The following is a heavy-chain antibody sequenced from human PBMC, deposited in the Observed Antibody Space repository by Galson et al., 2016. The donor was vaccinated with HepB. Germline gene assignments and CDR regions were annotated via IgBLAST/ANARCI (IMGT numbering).Heavy chain of an antibody. CDR2: INPGNGDT. CDR3: AREGSYYTLDY. V-gene: IGHV1-3*01. J-gene: IGHJ4*02. CDR1: GYTFTNYA. D-gene: IGHD1-26*01. Sequence: SVKVSCKAPGYTFTNYAMHWVRQAPGQRLEWMGWINPGNGDTKYSQKFQGRVTISRDTSASTAYMELSSLISGDTAVYYCAREGSYYTLDYWGQGTLVTVSS.